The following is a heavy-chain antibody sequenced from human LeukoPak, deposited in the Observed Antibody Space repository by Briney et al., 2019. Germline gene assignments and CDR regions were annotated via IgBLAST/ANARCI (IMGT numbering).Heavy chain of an antibody. D-gene: IGHD6-6*01. V-gene: IGHV3-53*05. CDR2: IYTGDRA. J-gene: IGHJ1*01. Sequence: GGSLRLSCAASGFSVINNYVTWVRQAPGKGLEWVSVIYTGDRADYSDSVKGRFTLSRDSSKNTLYLQMNSLRAEDTAVYFCANSLGIAAREYFQHWGQGNLVTVSS. CDR1: GFSVINNY. CDR3: ANSLGIAAREYFQH.